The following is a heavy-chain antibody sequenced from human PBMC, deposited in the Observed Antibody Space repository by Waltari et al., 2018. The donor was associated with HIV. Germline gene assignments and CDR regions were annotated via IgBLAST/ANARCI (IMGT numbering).Heavy chain of an antibody. CDR1: GFTLSGSA. J-gene: IGHJ3*02. Sequence: EVQLLESGGGLVQPGGSLKLSCAASGFTLSGSAMHWVRQASGKGREWVGRITTKSDNYATAFDPSLRGRFTISRDDSKNTGYLQMNSLKPEDTAVYYCTSQDSLRGGNAFDIWGPGTMVTVAS. CDR2: ITTKSDNYAT. CDR3: TSQDSLRGGNAFDI. V-gene: IGHV3-73*02. D-gene: IGHD3-10*01.